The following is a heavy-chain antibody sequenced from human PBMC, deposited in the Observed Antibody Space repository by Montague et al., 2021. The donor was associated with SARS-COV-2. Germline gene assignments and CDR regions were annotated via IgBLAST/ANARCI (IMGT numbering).Heavy chain of an antibody. CDR2: INHSGST. CDR1: GGSFSGYY. CDR3: ARGSRQWLVRPPHYYYFDY. V-gene: IGHV4-34*01. Sequence: SETLSLTCAVYGGSFSGYYWSWIRQPPGKGLEWIGEINHSGSTNYNPSLKSRVTISVDTSKNQFSLKLSSVTAADTAVYYCARGSRQWLVRPPHYYYFDYWGQGTLSPSPQ. D-gene: IGHD6-19*01. J-gene: IGHJ4*02.